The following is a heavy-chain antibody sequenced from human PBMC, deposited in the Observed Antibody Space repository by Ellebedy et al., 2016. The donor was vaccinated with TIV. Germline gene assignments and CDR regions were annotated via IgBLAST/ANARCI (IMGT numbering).Heavy chain of an antibody. Sequence: AASVKVSCKASGGTFSSYAISWVRQAPGQGLEWMGGIIPIFGTANYAQKFQGRVTITADESTSTAYMELSSLSSEDTAVYYCAKGSGSYYRNNWFDPWGQGTLVTVSS. CDR1: GGTFSSYA. D-gene: IGHD3-10*01. CDR2: IIPIFGTA. CDR3: AKGSGSYYRNNWFDP. J-gene: IGHJ5*02. V-gene: IGHV1-69*13.